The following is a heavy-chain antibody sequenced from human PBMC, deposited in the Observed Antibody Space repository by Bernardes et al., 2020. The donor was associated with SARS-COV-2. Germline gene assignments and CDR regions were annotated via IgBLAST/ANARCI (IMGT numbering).Heavy chain of an antibody. CDR3: VRPGIPSTRSWEYYLDS. V-gene: IGHV5-51*01. CDR2: INPADSDT. Sequence: GESLMISCKTSGYSFTTYWIGWVRQTPGKGLEWMGIINPADSDTKYSPSFQGQVTISADTSTSATFLQWCSLKSSDTAMYYCVRPGIPSTRSWEYYLDSWGQGTPVTVSS. D-gene: IGHD3-10*01. CDR1: GYSFTTYW. J-gene: IGHJ4*02.